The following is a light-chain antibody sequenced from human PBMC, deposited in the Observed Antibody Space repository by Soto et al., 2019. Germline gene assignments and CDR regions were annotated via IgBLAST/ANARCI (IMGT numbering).Light chain of an antibody. J-gene: IGLJ1*01. CDR1: SSDVGGYNL. CDR3: SSSKSSSTLPYV. V-gene: IGLV2-14*01. Sequence: QSALTQPASVSGSPGQSITISCTGTSSDVGGYNLVSWYQQYPATAPKLMIFDVNTRPSGVSTRFSGSNSGNTASLTISGLQAEDDADYYCSSSKSSSTLPYVFGAGTKLTVL. CDR2: DVN.